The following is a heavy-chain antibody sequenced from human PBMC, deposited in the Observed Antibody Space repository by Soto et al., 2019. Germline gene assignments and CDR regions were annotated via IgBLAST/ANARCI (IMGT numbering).Heavy chain of an antibody. CDR3: ARDYGSGGWYSYYYYYYCIDV. D-gene: IGHD6-19*01. V-gene: IGHV3-48*04. CDR2: ISRSSSSI. Sequence: PGGSLRLSCAASGFTFSHYNINWVRQAPGKGLEWVSYISRSSSSIYYADSVKGRFTIYRDNAKNPRYQQMNSLRAEDTTAYYCARDYGSGGWYSYYYYYYCIDVWGQGTTGTGSS. J-gene: IGHJ6*01. CDR1: GFTFSHYN.